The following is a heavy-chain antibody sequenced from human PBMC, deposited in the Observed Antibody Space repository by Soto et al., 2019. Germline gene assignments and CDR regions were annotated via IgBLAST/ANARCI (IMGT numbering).Heavy chain of an antibody. V-gene: IGHV3-30*18. D-gene: IGHD1-26*01. CDR3: AKRGYKVGATHDAFDI. J-gene: IGHJ3*02. CDR1: GFTFSSYG. Sequence: PGGSLRLSCAASGFTFSSYGMHWVRQAPGKGLEWVAVISYDGSNKYYADSVKGRFTISRDNSKNTLYLQMNSLRAEDAAVYYCAKRGYKVGATHDAFDIWGQGTMVTVSS. CDR2: ISYDGSNK.